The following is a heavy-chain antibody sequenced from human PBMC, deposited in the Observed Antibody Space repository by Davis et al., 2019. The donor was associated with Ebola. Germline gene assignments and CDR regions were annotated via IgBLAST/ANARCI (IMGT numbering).Heavy chain of an antibody. CDR1: GYTFTSYA. Sequence: ASVKVSCKASGYTFTSYAMHWVRQAPGQRLEWMGWINAGNGNTKYSQKFQGRVTITRDTSASTAYMELSSLRSEDTAVYYCASGGITMVQGVPRYGMDVWGQGTTVTVSS. D-gene: IGHD3-10*01. V-gene: IGHV1-3*01. CDR3: ASGGITMVQGVPRYGMDV. CDR2: INAGNGNT. J-gene: IGHJ6*02.